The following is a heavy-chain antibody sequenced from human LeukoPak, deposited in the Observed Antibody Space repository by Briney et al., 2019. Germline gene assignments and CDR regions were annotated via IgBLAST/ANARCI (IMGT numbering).Heavy chain of an antibody. CDR1: GFTFSTYA. D-gene: IGHD1-14*01. CDR2: ISGSGGST. J-gene: IGHJ4*02. CDR3: AKYIIGRTPPDY. Sequence: GGSLRLSCAPSGFTFSTYAMTWVRQAPGKGLEWVSAISGSGGSTYYADSVKGRFAISRDNSKNTLYLQMNSLRAEDTAVYYCAKYIIGRTPPDYWGQGTLVTVSS. V-gene: IGHV3-23*01.